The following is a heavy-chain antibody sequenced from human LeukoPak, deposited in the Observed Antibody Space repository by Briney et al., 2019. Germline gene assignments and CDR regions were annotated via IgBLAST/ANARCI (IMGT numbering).Heavy chain of an antibody. J-gene: IGHJ4*02. V-gene: IGHV3-21*01. D-gene: IGHD2-2*01. CDR2: ISSSSSYI. Sequence: GGSLRLSCAASGFTFSSYSMNWVRQAPGKGLEWVSSISSSSSYIYYADSVKGRFTISRDNAKNSLYLQMNSLRAEETAVYYCATQLFYCSSTSCSDYWGQGTLVTVSS. CDR1: GFTFSSYS. CDR3: ATQLFYCSSTSCSDY.